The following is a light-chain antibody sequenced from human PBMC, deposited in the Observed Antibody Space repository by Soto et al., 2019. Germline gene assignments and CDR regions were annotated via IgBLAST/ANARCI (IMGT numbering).Light chain of an antibody. CDR2: GAS. J-gene: IGKJ1*01. CDR1: QSVSSN. Sequence: IIVSISAVAVSVYKGERATLSCRASQSVSSNLAWYQQKPGQAPRLLIYGASTRATGIPARFSGSGSGTEFTLTISSLQSEDFAVYCCHPYNNLWRFGQGTMADIK. CDR3: HPYNNLWR. V-gene: IGKV3-15*01.